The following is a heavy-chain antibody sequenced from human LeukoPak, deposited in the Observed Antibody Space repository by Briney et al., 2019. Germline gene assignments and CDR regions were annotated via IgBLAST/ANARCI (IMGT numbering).Heavy chain of an antibody. Sequence: ASVKVSCKASGYTFTGYYMHGVRQAPGQGLEWMRWINPNSGDTHYAQKFQGRVTMTRDTSINTAYMELSRLRSDDTAVYYCARDQAFVYCSGGTCYNDYWGQGSLVTVSS. J-gene: IGHJ4*02. CDR2: INPNSGDT. CDR3: ARDQAFVYCSGGTCYNDY. CDR1: GYTFTGYY. V-gene: IGHV1-2*02. D-gene: IGHD2-15*01.